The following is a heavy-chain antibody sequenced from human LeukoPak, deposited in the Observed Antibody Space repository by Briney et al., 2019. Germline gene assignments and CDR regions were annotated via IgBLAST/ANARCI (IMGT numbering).Heavy chain of an antibody. D-gene: IGHD5-12*01. CDR1: GFSFNTSW. V-gene: IGHV3-74*01. CDR2: INGDKTTR. CDR3: AREPGYSGYDFDY. J-gene: IGHJ4*02. Sequence: GGSLRLSCAASGFSFNTSWVHWVRQAPGKGLVWVSRINGDKTTRNYADSVKGRFTISRDNAKNTLYLQMNSLRAEDTAVYYCAREPGYSGYDFDYWGQGTLVTVSS.